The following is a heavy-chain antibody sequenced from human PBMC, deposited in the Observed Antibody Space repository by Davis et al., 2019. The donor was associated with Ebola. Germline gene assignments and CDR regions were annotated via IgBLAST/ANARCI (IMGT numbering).Heavy chain of an antibody. D-gene: IGHD5-18*01. V-gene: IGHV3-21*01. CDR2: ISSSSSYI. CDR1: GFTFSSYS. J-gene: IGHJ5*02. CDR3: ARDYSYGPINWFDP. Sequence: PGGSLRLSCAASGFTFSSYSMNWVRQAPGKGLEWVSSISSSSSYIYYADSVRGRFTISRDNAKNSLYLQMNSLRAEDTAVYYCARDYSYGPINWFDPWGQGTLVTVSS.